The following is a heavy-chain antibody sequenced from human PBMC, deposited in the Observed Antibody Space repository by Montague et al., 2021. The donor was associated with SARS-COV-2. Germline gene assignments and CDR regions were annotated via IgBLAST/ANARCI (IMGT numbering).Heavy chain of an antibody. V-gene: IGHV4-39*01. J-gene: IGHJ4*02. Sequence: SETLSLTCTVSGGSISSNYYYWSCKSQATGQERMWEINHSDTTSSNFNPSLRSRVTISVDTSKNQFSLKLSSVTAADTAVYYCARRDPHTWTLIGLRGKYVRDYGGQGNPVT. CDR2: HSDTTSS. CDR1: GGSISSNYYY. CDR3: ARRDPHTWTLIGLRGKYVRDY. D-gene: IGHD4-23*01.